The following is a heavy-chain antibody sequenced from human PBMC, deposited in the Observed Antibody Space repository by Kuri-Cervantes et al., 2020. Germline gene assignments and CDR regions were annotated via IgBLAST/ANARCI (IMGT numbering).Heavy chain of an antibody. D-gene: IGHD4-23*01. CDR2: IKQDGSEK. Sequence: GESLKISCAASGFTFSSYWMSWVRQAPGKGLEWVANIKQDGSEKYYVDSVKGRLTISRDNAKNSLYLQMNSLRAEDTAVYYCARVLYGGDSFWYIDLWGRGTLVTVSS. V-gene: IGHV3-7*03. CDR1: GFTFSSYW. CDR3: ARVLYGGDSFWYIDL. J-gene: IGHJ2*01.